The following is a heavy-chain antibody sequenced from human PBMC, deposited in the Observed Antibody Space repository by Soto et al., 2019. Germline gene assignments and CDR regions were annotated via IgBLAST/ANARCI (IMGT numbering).Heavy chain of an antibody. CDR1: GGSFSGYY. V-gene: IGHV4-34*01. CDR2: INHSGCT. D-gene: IGHD3-10*01. CDR3: ARGRYGSGSYYRYRSSGGSDY. Sequence: QVQLQQWGAGLLKPSETLSLTCAVSGGSFSGYYWSWIRQPPGKGLEWIGEINHSGCTHYNPSLKRRVTIPVVTSKNKFSLKLSSVSAADTAVYSCARGRYGSGSYYRYRSSGGSDYWGQGTLVTVCS. J-gene: IGHJ4*02.